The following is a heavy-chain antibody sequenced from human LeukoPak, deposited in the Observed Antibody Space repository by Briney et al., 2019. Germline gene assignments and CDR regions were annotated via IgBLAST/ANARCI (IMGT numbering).Heavy chain of an antibody. Sequence: PGGSLRLSCAASGFTFSSYSMNWVRQAPGKGLEWVSSISSSSSYIYYADSVKGQFTISRDNSKNTLYLQMSSLRAEDTAVYYCAKGMRQWLASDAFDIWGQGTMVTVSS. D-gene: IGHD6-19*01. CDR3: AKGMRQWLASDAFDI. CDR2: ISSSSSYI. CDR1: GFTFSSYS. V-gene: IGHV3-21*01. J-gene: IGHJ3*02.